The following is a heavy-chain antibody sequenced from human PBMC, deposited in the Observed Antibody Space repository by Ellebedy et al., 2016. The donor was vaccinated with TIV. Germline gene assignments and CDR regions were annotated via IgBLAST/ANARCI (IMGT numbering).Heavy chain of an antibody. Sequence: MPSETLSLTCTVSGGSISSGGYYWTWIRQHPGKGLEWIGYIYYSGSTYYNPSLKSRVTISLDTSKNQFSLKLRSVTAADTAVYYCARASDDGSSWYYFDYWGQGTLVSVSS. D-gene: IGHD6-13*01. CDR3: ARASDDGSSWYYFDY. CDR1: GGSISSGGYY. V-gene: IGHV4-31*03. CDR2: IYYSGST. J-gene: IGHJ4*02.